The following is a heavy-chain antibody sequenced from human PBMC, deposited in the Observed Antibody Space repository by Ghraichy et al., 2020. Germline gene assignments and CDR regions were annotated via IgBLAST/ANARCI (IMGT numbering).Heavy chain of an antibody. Sequence: GSLRLSCGASEFTFRDSGMQWVRQAPGKGLEWVAFIEYDGSKKYYADSVKGRFAISRDNSRNTLSLQMNRLRTEDTAVYYCAKGGMTTFAFEHWGQGTPVTVSS. CDR3: AKGGMTTFAFEH. D-gene: IGHD1-1*01. V-gene: IGHV3-30*02. CDR1: EFTFRDSG. CDR2: IEYDGSKK. J-gene: IGHJ4*02.